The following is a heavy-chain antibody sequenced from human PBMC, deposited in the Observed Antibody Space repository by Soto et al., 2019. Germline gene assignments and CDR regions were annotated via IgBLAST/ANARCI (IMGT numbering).Heavy chain of an antibody. J-gene: IGHJ4*02. CDR1: GVTFSSYA. CDR2: ISYDGSNK. V-gene: IGHV3-30-3*01. D-gene: IGHD5-12*01. CDR3: ARGGRLRHFDY. Sequence: QVQLLESGGGVVQPAMSLTRSGTASGVTFSSYAPHWLRQAPGKGLEWVAVISYDGSNKYYADSVKGRFTISRDNSKNTLYLQMNSLRAEDTAVYYCARGGRLRHFDYWGQGTLVTVSS.